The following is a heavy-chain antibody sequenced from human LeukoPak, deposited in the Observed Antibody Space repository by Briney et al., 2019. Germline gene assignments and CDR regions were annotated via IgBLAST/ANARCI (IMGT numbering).Heavy chain of an antibody. CDR2: FDPEDGET. Sequence: ASVNVSCKVSGYTLPELSMHWVRQAPGKGLEWMGGFDPEDGETIYAQKFQGRVTMTEDTSTDKASMSPNGLTSDDRAVYYFATGRPNISSTSCYHYSYKYASGKGTTVTASS. V-gene: IGHV1-24*01. D-gene: IGHD2-2*01. CDR3: ATGRPNISSTSCYHYSYKYA. J-gene: IGHJ6*03. CDR1: GYTLPELS.